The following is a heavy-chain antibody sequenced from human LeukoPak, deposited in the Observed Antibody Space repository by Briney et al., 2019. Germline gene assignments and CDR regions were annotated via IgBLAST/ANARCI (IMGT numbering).Heavy chain of an antibody. Sequence: SETLSLTCTVSGGSISSSSYYWGWIRQPPGKGLEWIGSIYYSGSNYYNPSLKSRVTISVDTSKNQFFLKLSSVTAADTAVYYCARVRGTYYYDSSGYFPDYWGQGTLVTVSS. CDR3: ARVRGTYYYDSSGYFPDY. D-gene: IGHD3-22*01. J-gene: IGHJ4*02. CDR2: IYYSGSN. CDR1: GGSISSSSYY. V-gene: IGHV4-39*07.